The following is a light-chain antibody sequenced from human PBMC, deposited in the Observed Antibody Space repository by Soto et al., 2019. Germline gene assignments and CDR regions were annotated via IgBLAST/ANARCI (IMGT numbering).Light chain of an antibody. Sequence: EIVMTQSPATLSVSPGERATLSCRASQSVSSNLAWNQQKPGQAPSLLIYGASTRATGIPARFSGSGSGTEFTLTNSSLQSEDFAVYYCQQYNNWPLAFGQGTKVEIK. V-gene: IGKV3-15*01. CDR3: QQYNNWPLA. CDR2: GAS. CDR1: QSVSSN. J-gene: IGKJ1*01.